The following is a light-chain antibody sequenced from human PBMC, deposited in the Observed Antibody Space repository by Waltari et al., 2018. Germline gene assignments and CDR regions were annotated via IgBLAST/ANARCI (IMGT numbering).Light chain of an antibody. J-gene: IGKJ5*01. Sequence: DIQMTQSPSSVSASVGARVTITCRASQGISIWLAWYQHKPGKVPKLLITAASSLQSGVPSRFSGSGSGTDFTLIISSLQPEDFATYYCQQADSFPITFGQGTRLEIK. V-gene: IGKV1D-12*01. CDR2: AAS. CDR3: QQADSFPIT. CDR1: QGISIW.